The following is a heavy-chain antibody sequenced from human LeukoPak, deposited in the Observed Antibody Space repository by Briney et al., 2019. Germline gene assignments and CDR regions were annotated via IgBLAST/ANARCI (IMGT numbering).Heavy chain of an antibody. CDR2: IYYCGST. V-gene: IGHV4-31*03. CDR3: ARVKDYYYYDSSGYAFDI. J-gene: IGHJ3*02. Sequence: PSETLSLTCTVSGGSISCGDYYWSWIRQHPGKGLEWIGYIYYCGSTYYNPSLKSRVTISVDTSKNQFSLKLSSVTAADTAVYYCARVKDYYYYDSSGYAFDIWGQGTMVTVSS. CDR1: GGSISCGDYY. D-gene: IGHD3-22*01.